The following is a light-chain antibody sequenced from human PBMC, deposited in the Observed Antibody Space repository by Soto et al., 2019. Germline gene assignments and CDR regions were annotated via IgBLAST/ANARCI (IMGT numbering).Light chain of an antibody. CDR2: GAF. CDR1: QSVSSN. J-gene: IGKJ1*01. CDR3: QQYNDWPLT. V-gene: IGKV3-15*01. Sequence: EIVIAQSSGTLSVSPGGRATLSWQATQSVSSNLAWYQQKPGQAPSLLIYGAFTRATGIPARFSGTGSGTEFTLTISSLQSEDFALYYCQQYNDWPLTFGQGTKVDIK.